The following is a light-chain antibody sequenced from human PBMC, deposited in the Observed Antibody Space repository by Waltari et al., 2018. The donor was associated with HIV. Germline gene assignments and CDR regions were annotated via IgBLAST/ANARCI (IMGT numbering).Light chain of an antibody. CDR1: TLSKHY. V-gene: IGLV3-25*03. Sequence: SYDLTQAPSVSVTPGQTAKITCSGETLSKHYVSWYQQKAGQAPVMIIFKDTERPAGIPTRFCGSSSGTRATLIIRGVLTEDEADYDCQSARGSATVFGGGTKLTVL. CDR3: QSARGSATV. J-gene: IGLJ2*01. CDR2: KDT.